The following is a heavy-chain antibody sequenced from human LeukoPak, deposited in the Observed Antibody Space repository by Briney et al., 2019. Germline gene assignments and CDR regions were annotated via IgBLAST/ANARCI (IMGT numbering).Heavy chain of an antibody. V-gene: IGHV4-59*01. Sequence: SETLSLTCTVSGGSISSYYWSWIRQPPGKGLEWIGYIYYSGSTNYNPSLKSRVTISVDTSKNQFSLKLSSVTAADTAVYYCARGGRGSIAARPSDAFDIWGQGTMVTVSS. CDR1: GGSISSYY. CDR3: ARGGRGSIAARPSDAFDI. J-gene: IGHJ3*02. CDR2: IYYSGST. D-gene: IGHD6-6*01.